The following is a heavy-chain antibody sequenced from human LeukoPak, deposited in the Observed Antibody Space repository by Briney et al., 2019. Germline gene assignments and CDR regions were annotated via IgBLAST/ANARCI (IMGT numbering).Heavy chain of an antibody. J-gene: IGHJ3*02. Sequence: GASVKVSCKASGYIFTSYGISWVRQAPGQGLEWMGWISAYNGNTNYAQKLQGRVTMTTDTSTSTAYMELRSLRSDDTAVYYCARSRIAAAGDDAFDIWGQGTMVTVSS. CDR1: GYIFTSYG. D-gene: IGHD6-13*01. V-gene: IGHV1-18*01. CDR3: ARSRIAAAGDDAFDI. CDR2: ISAYNGNT.